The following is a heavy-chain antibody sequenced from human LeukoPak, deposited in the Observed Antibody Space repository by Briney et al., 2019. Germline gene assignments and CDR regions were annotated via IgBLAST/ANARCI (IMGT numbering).Heavy chain of an antibody. CDR3: ARYSGSYYFGY. Sequence: PGGSLRLSCTASGFTFGDYAMSWIRQPPGKGLEWIGYIYYSGSTNYNPSLKSRVTISVDTSKNQFSLKLSSVTAADTAVYYCARYSGSYYFGYWGQGTLVTVSS. CDR1: GFTFGDYA. J-gene: IGHJ4*02. D-gene: IGHD1-26*01. V-gene: IGHV4-59*01. CDR2: IYYSGST.